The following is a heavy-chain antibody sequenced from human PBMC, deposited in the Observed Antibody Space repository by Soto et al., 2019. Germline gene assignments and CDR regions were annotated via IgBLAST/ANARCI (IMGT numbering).Heavy chain of an antibody. J-gene: IGHJ4*02. CDR3: ARFGTYYDSSGFAY. Sequence: VQLVESGGGLVQPGGSLRLSCAASGFAFSHYWMHWVGQPPGKGLEWISRISTNGADTTYADSVKGRFTVSRDNAKNTVYLQMNSLRAEDTAVYYCARFGTYYDSSGFAYWGQGTPLTVSS. D-gene: IGHD3-22*01. V-gene: IGHV3-74*01. CDR2: ISTNGADT. CDR1: GFAFSHYW.